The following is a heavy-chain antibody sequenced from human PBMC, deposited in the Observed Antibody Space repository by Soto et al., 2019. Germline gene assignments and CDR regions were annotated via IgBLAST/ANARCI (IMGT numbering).Heavy chain of an antibody. V-gene: IGHV3-23*01. Sequence: GGSLRLSCAASGFTFSSYAMSWVRQAPGKGLEWVSAISGSGGSTYYADSVEGRFTISRDNSKNTLYLQMNSLRAEDTAVYYCAKDQRAAAGSDYFDYWGQGTLVTVSS. CDR3: AKDQRAAAGSDYFDY. CDR1: GFTFSSYA. CDR2: ISGSGGST. D-gene: IGHD6-13*01. J-gene: IGHJ4*02.